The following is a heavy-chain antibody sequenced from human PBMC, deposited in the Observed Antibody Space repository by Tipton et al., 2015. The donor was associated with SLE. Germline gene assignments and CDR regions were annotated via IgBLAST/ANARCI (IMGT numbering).Heavy chain of an antibody. J-gene: IGHJ4*02. Sequence: LRLSCTVSGGSIRSRSYYWSWIRQPPGKGLEWVGSVYYSGSTYYNPSLKSRLTMSVDTSMNQFSLRLSSVTAADTAVYYCAGSGNYYYFNFWGQGTLVTVSS. CDR1: GGSIRSRSYY. CDR2: VYYSGST. V-gene: IGHV4-39*07. CDR3: AGSGNYYYFNF. D-gene: IGHD1-26*01.